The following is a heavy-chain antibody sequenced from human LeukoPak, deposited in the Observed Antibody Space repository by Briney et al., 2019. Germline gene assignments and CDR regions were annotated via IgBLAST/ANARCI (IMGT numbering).Heavy chain of an antibody. CDR3: ARQDGSCYSGYSVLCYGMDV. D-gene: IGHD2-15*01. Sequence: NPGGSLRLSCAASGFTFSSYAISWVRQAPGQGLEWMGGIIPIFGTANYAQKFQGRVTITADESTSTAYMELSSLRSEDTAVYYCARQDGSCYSGYSVLCYGMDVWGQGTTVTVSS. CDR2: IIPIFGTA. CDR1: GFTFSSYA. J-gene: IGHJ6*02. V-gene: IGHV1-69*01.